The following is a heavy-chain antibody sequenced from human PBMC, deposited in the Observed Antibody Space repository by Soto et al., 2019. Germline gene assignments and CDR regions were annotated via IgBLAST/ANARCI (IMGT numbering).Heavy chain of an antibody. CDR2: ISGSGGST. Sequence: GGSLRLSCAAPGFSFSTYGMSWVRQVPGKGPEWVSSISGSGGSTFYVDSVKGRFTISRDNSKNTLYLQMNSLRAEDTAVYYCAKFMFEWLPAYFDYWGQGTLVTVSS. D-gene: IGHD3-3*01. J-gene: IGHJ4*02. V-gene: IGHV3-23*01. CDR1: GFSFSTYG. CDR3: AKFMFEWLPAYFDY.